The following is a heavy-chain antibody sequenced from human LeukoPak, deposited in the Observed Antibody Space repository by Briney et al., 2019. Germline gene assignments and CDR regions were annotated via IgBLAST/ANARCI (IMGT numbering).Heavy chain of an antibody. D-gene: IGHD3-3*01. Sequence: GESLKISCKGSGYSFTSYWIGWVRQMPGKGLEWMGTIYPGDSDTRYSPSFQGQVTISADKSISTAYLQWSSLKASDTAMYYCARQAQDYDFWSGYLGAGYYYYYMDVWGKGTTVTVSS. CDR1: GYSFTSYW. J-gene: IGHJ6*03. CDR3: ARQAQDYDFWSGYLGAGYYYYYMDV. V-gene: IGHV5-51*01. CDR2: IYPGDSDT.